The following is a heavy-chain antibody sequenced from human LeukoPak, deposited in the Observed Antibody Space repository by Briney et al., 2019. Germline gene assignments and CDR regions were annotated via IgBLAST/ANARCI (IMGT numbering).Heavy chain of an antibody. CDR2: ISSSGNTI. CDR3: ARDHGSDWYYFDY. J-gene: IGHJ4*02. D-gene: IGHD6-19*01. Sequence: PGGSLSLACAASGFSFSSYEMNWVSQAPGKGLPSPSYISSSGNTIYYADSVKGRFTISRDNANNSLYLQMNSLRAEDTAVYYCARDHGSDWYYFDYWGQGTLVTVA. V-gene: IGHV3-48*03. CDR1: GFSFSSYE.